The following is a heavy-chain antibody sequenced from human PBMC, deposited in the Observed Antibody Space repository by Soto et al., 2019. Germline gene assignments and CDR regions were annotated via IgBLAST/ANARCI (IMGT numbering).Heavy chain of an antibody. J-gene: IGHJ4*03. CDR1: GGYMSGYY. D-gene: IGHD6-6*01. Sequence: SETLSLTCRVSGGYMSGYYWSWIRQAPGKGLEWIGYVYYNGRTNYNPSLQSRVTISVDTSNKQFSLSLRLVTAADTAVYFCARSIAGPSSHIERWGKRIRVTVSS. V-gene: IGHV4-59*01. CDR2: VYYNGRT. CDR3: ARSIAGPSSHIER.